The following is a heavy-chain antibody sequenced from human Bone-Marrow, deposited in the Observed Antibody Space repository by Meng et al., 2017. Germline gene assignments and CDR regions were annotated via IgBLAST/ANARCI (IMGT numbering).Heavy chain of an antibody. J-gene: IGHJ4*02. CDR1: GFTFSDHE. Sequence: GESLKISCAASGFTFSDHEMNWVRQAPGKGLEWVSYISSGGSTVVYADSVKGRFNISRDNGENSLYLQMSSLRDDDTAVYYCARLGYCSGGSCYSLDYWGQGALVTVSS. D-gene: IGHD2-15*01. CDR3: ARLGYCSGGSCYSLDY. CDR2: ISSGGSTV. V-gene: IGHV3-48*03.